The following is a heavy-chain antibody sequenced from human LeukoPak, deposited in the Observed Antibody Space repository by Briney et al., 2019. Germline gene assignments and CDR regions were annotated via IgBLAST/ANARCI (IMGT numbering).Heavy chain of an antibody. J-gene: IGHJ4*01. D-gene: IGHD1-26*01. V-gene: IGHV3-30*18. CDR2: ISYDGSNK. CDR1: GFSSRSFD. CDR3: AKDLELRAGGGDFAY. Sequence: AGGSMRPSCAASGFSSRSFDMHWVSQAPGKGLEWVAVISYDGSNKYYADSVKGRFTISTDTSKNTLYLQMNSLRAEDTAVYYCAKDLELRAGGGDFAYSGHVTLVTVSS.